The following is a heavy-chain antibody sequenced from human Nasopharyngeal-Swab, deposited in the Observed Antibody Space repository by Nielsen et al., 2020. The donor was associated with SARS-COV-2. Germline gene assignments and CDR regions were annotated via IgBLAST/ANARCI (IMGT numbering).Heavy chain of an antibody. CDR2: INPDNGNT. D-gene: IGHD1-26*01. CDR3: ARDGSSGGATSAFDI. CDR1: GYTFINYA. J-gene: IGHJ3*02. Sequence: ASVKVSCKASGYTFINYAIHWVRQAPGQSLEYMGWINPDNGNTRYSHNFQGRVTITRDTSASTAYLELSSLRSEDTAVYYCARDGSSGGATSAFDIWGQGTVVTVSS. V-gene: IGHV1-3*01.